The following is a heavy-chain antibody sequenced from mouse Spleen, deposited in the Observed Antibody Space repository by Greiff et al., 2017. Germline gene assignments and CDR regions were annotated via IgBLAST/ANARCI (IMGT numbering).Heavy chain of an antibody. CDR1: GFTFSDYY. V-gene: IGHV5-12*01. CDR2: ISNGGGST. CDR3: ARQGWLRAMDY. D-gene: IGHD3-2*02. J-gene: IGHJ4*01. Sequence: VQLKESGGGLVQPGGSLKLSCAASGFTFSDYYMYWVRQTPEKRLEWVAYISNGGGSTYYPDTVKGRFTISRDNAKNTLYLQMSRLKSEDTAMYYCARQGWLRAMDYWGQGTSVTVSS.